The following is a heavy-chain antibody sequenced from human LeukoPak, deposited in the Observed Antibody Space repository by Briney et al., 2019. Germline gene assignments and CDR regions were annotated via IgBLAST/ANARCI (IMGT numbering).Heavy chain of an antibody. Sequence: GASVKVSCKASGYTFTGYYMRWVRQAPGQGLEWMGWINPNSGGTNYAQKFQGRVTMTRDTSISTAYMELSRLRSDDTAVYYCARDLSYSSSSGYYYYYYMDVWGKGTTVTVSS. D-gene: IGHD6-6*01. J-gene: IGHJ6*03. CDR1: GYTFTGYY. CDR3: ARDLSYSSSSGYYYYYYMDV. CDR2: INPNSGGT. V-gene: IGHV1-2*02.